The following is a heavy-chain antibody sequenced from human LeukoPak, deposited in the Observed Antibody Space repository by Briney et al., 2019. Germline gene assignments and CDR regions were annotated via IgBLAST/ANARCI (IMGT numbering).Heavy chain of an antibody. J-gene: IGHJ4*02. CDR2: IKQDGSEK. V-gene: IGHV3-7*03. Sequence: GGSLRLSCAASGFTFSSYGMHWVRQAPGKGLEWVANIKQDGSEKYYVDSVKGRFTISRDNAQNSLYLQMNSLRAEDTAIYYCVRDRGTYRPIDYWGQGTLVTVSS. D-gene: IGHD1-26*01. CDR1: GFTFSSYG. CDR3: VRDRGTYRPIDY.